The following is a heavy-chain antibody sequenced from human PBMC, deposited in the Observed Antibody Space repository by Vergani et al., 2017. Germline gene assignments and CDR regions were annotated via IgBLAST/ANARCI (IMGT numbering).Heavy chain of an antibody. J-gene: IGHJ5*02. Sequence: QVQLVQSGAEVKKPGSSVKVSCKASGGTFSSYAISWVRQAPGQGLEWMGGINPNSGGTNYAQKFQGRVTMTRDTSISTAYMELSKLRSDDTAVYYCASGYDLEPWGQGTLVTVSS. CDR3: ASGYDLEP. D-gene: IGHD5-12*01. V-gene: IGHV1-2*02. CDR1: GGTFSSYA. CDR2: INPNSGGT.